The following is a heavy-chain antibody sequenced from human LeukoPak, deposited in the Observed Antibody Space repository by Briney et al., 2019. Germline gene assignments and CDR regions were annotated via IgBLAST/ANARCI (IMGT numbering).Heavy chain of an antibody. D-gene: IGHD5-24*01. J-gene: IGHJ4*02. CDR1: RFTVSSNY. CDR2: IYSGNST. Sequence: GGSLRLSCAASRFTVSSNYMSWVRQAPGKGLEWVSVIYSGNSTYYADSVRGRFTISRDNSKNTLYLQMNSLRAEDTAVYYCARDEMATIECWGQGTLVTVSP. V-gene: IGHV3-66*01. CDR3: ARDEMATIEC.